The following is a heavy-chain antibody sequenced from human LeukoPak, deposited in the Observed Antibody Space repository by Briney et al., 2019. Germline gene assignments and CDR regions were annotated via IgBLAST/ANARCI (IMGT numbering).Heavy chain of an antibody. CDR3: ARKSHYYDSSGYYYAGSFDY. CDR1: GYTFTGYY. Sequence: GASVKVSCKASGYTFTGYYMHWVRQAPGQGLEWMGWINPNSGGTNYAQKFQGRVTMTRDTSISTAYMELSRLRSDDTAVYYCARKSHYYDSSGYYYAGSFDYWGQGTLVTVSS. V-gene: IGHV1-2*02. J-gene: IGHJ4*02. CDR2: INPNSGGT. D-gene: IGHD3-22*01.